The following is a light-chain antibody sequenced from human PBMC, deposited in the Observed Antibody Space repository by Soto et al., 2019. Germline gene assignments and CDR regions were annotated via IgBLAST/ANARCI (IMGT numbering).Light chain of an antibody. Sequence: QSVLTQPRSLSSAPGQSVTISCTGTSCDVGDYNYVSWYQQHPGKAPKLMIYDVSKRPSGVPDRSSGSKSGNTASLTISGLQAEDEADYYCCSYAGSSYVFGTGTKVTVL. J-gene: IGLJ1*01. CDR3: CSYAGSSYV. CDR2: DVS. CDR1: SCDVGDYNY. V-gene: IGLV2-11*01.